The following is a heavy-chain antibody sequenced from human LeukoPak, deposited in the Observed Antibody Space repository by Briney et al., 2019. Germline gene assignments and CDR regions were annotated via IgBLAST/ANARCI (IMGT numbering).Heavy chain of an antibody. J-gene: IGHJ6*02. Sequence: GGSLRLSCAASGFTFSSYWMSWVRQAPGKGLEWAANIKQDGSEKYYVDSVKGRFTISRDNAKNSLYLQMNSLRAEDTAVYYCARERTIFGVVIISHYYYGMDVWGQGTTVTVSS. CDR1: GFTFSSYW. CDR2: IKQDGSEK. D-gene: IGHD3-3*01. CDR3: ARERTIFGVVIISHYYYGMDV. V-gene: IGHV3-7*01.